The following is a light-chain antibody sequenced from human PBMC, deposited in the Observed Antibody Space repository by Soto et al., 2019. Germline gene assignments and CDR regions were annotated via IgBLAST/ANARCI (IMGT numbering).Light chain of an antibody. CDR2: QNN. Sequence: SYELTQPPSVSVSPGQTASITCSGDTLGDKYVSWYQQRPGQSPVVVIYQNNKRPSGIPERFSGSNSGNTATLTISGTQAMDEADYFCQAWDSRIVIFGGGTKLTVL. V-gene: IGLV3-1*01. CDR1: TLGDKY. CDR3: QAWDSRIVI. J-gene: IGLJ2*01.